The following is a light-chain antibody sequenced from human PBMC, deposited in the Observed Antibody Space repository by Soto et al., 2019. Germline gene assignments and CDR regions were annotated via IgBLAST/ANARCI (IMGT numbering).Light chain of an antibody. CDR3: QQYDILLT. V-gene: IGKV1-33*01. J-gene: IGKJ4*01. Sequence: DIQMTQSPSSLSASVGDRVTITCQASQDITNHLNWYQQKPGKAPKLLIYDASNLQTGVPSRFSGRGSGTAFTFAISGRQPEDITAFYCQQYDILLTFGGGTKVDIK. CDR1: QDITNH. CDR2: DAS.